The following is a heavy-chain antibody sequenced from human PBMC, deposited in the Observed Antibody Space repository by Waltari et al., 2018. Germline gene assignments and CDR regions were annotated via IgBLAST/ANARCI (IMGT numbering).Heavy chain of an antibody. Sequence: EVQLVESGGGSVQPGGSLRLSCAASGVTFSSYWMHWVRQAPGKGLEWVANIKQDGSEKNYVDSVEGRFSISRDNAQNSLYLQMNSLRAEDTAIYYCVTGLTTVTAKDYFDHWGQGALVTVSS. CDR3: VTGLTTVTAKDYFDH. D-gene: IGHD4-17*01. J-gene: IGHJ4*02. V-gene: IGHV3-7*01. CDR1: GVTFSSYW. CDR2: IKQDGSEK.